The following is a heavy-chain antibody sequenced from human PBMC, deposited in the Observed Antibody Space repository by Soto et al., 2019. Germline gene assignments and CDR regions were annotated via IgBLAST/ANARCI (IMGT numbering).Heavy chain of an antibody. CDR2: ISSSSSYI. V-gene: IGHV3-21*01. CDR1: GFTFSIYS. Sequence: PGGSLRLSCAASGFTFSIYSMNWVRHAPGKGLEWVSSISSSSSYIYYADSVKGRFTISRDNAKNSLYLQMNSLRAEDTAVYYCARVNTILITNGMDVWGQGTTVTVSS. CDR3: ARVNTILITNGMDV. D-gene: IGHD3-3*01. J-gene: IGHJ6*02.